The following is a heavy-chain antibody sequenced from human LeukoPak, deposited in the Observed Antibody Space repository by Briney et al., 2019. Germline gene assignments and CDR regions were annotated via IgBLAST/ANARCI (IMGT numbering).Heavy chain of an antibody. J-gene: IGHJ4*02. V-gene: IGHV3-21*01. Sequence: GGSLRLSCAASGFTFSSYSMNWVRQAPGKGLEWVSSISSSSSYIYYADSVKGRFTISRDNAKNSLYLQMNSLRAEDTAVYYSARAQGTYYYDSSGYYWDDYWGQGTLVTVSS. CDR2: ISSSSSYI. D-gene: IGHD3-22*01. CDR3: ARAQGTYYYDSSGYYWDDY. CDR1: GFTFSSYS.